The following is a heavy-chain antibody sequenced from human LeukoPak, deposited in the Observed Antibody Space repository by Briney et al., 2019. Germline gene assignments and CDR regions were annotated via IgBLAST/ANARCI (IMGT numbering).Heavy chain of an antibody. CDR3: ARRPCSGGSCYYFDF. V-gene: IGHV5-51*01. CDR2: ISPGDSDT. D-gene: IGHD2-15*01. Sequence: GESLKISCKASGYFFTSFWIGWVRQMPGKGLEWMGTISPGDSDTRYSPSLQGHVTISADNSINTAYLQWGSLRPSDTAMYFCARRPCSGGSCYYFDFWGQGTLVTVSS. J-gene: IGHJ4*02. CDR1: GYFFTSFW.